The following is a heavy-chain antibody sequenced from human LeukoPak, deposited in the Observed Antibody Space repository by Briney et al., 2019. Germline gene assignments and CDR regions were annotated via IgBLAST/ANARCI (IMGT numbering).Heavy chain of an antibody. J-gene: IGHJ4*02. Sequence: GGSLRLSCAASGFTFSTYAMNWVRQAPGKGLEWVSAISGSGDNTYYADSVKGRFTISRDNSKNTLYLQMNSLRAEDTAVYYCAKESSWYSTTIDYWGQGTLVTVSS. CDR2: ISGSGDNT. V-gene: IGHV3-23*01. CDR3: AKESSWYSTTIDY. CDR1: GFTFSTYA. D-gene: IGHD6-13*01.